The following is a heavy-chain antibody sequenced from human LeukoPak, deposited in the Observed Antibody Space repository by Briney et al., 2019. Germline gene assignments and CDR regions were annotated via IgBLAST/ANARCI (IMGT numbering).Heavy chain of an antibody. V-gene: IGHV5-51*01. Sequence: GESLKISCKGSGYPFTSYWIGWVRQIPGKGLEWMGIIDPGDSATRNSPSFQGQVTISAEKSISTSYLQWSSLKASATAMFSCARRVQQLVRGDWFDPWGQGSLVTVSS. CDR3: ARRVQQLVRGDWFDP. CDR2: IDPGDSAT. CDR1: GYPFTSYW. J-gene: IGHJ5*02. D-gene: IGHD6-13*01.